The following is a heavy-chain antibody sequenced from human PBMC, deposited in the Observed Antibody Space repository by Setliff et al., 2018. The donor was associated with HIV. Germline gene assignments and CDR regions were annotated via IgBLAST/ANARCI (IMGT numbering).Heavy chain of an antibody. CDR2: IYPGDSDT. V-gene: IGHV5-51*01. CDR1: GYSFTTYW. J-gene: IGHJ6*02. Sequence: GESLKISCTGSGYSFTTYWIGWVRQMPGKGLEWMGMIYPGDSDTRYSPSFQGQVTISADKSISTAYLQWSSLKASDTAMYYCARLLMPRGFSYGSYYYYGMDVWGQGTAGTVS. D-gene: IGHD5-18*01. CDR3: ARLLMPRGFSYGSYYYYGMDV.